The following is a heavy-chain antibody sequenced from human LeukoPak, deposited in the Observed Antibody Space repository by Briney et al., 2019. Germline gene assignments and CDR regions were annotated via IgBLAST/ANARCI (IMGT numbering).Heavy chain of an antibody. V-gene: IGHV3-23*01. J-gene: IGHJ4*02. Sequence: PGGSLRLSCAASGFTFSSYAMSWVRQAPGKGLEWVSLISGSGGSTDYAASVKGRFTISRDNSKNTLYLQMNSLRAEDTAVYYCAKGLERWLQSPFDYWGQGTLVTVSS. CDR3: AKGLERWLQSPFDY. CDR2: ISGSGGST. CDR1: GFTFSSYA. D-gene: IGHD5-24*01.